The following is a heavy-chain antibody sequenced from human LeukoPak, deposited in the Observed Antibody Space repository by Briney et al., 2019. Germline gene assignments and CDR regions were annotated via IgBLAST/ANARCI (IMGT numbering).Heavy chain of an antibody. CDR3: AKERGYTHGVVDY. D-gene: IGHD5-18*01. V-gene: IGHV3-23*01. CDR2: ISGSGDST. Sequence: ETLSLTCTVSGGSISSSSYYWGWIRQPPGKGLEWDSAISGSGDSTYYADSVKGRFTISRDNSKNTLYLQMNSLRAEDTAVYYCAKERGYTHGVVDYWGQGTLVTVSS. J-gene: IGHJ4*02. CDR1: GGSISSSSYY.